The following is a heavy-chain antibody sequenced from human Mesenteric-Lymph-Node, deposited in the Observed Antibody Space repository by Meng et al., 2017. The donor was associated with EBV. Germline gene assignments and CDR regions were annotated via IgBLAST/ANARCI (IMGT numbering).Heavy chain of an antibody. J-gene: IGHJ4*02. D-gene: IGHD3-16*02. Sequence: ESAQGLVSSSATLSLTCTSSGGSMSSSSYYWGWIRQPPGKGLEWIGSIYSGGRTYYRPSLESRVTISVDTSKNQFSLKLNSVTAADTSVYFCASLLIVFGGVIVDYWGQGALVTVSS. CDR1: GGSMSSSSYY. CDR3: ASLLIVFGGVIVDY. V-gene: IGHV4-39*01. CDR2: IYSGGRT.